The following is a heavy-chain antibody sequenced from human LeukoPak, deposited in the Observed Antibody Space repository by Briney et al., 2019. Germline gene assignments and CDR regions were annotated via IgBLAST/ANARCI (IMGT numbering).Heavy chain of an antibody. Sequence: HGESLKISCKGSGYSFSSYWIAWLRRMPGKGLEWMGIIFPGDSDTRYSPSFEGQVTISADKSISTAYLQWSSLKASDTGMYFCARRHDGGGWNYYAMDVWGQGTTVTVS. CDR3: ARRHDGGGWNYYAMDV. J-gene: IGHJ6*02. CDR1: GYSFSSYW. CDR2: IFPGDSDT. V-gene: IGHV5-51*01. D-gene: IGHD4-23*01.